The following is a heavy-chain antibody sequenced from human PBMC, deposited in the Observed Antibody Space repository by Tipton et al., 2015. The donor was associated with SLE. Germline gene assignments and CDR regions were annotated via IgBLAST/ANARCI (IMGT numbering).Heavy chain of an antibody. Sequence: SLRLSCAASGFTFSSYAMSWVRQAPGKGLEWVSAISGSGGSTYYADSVKGRFTISRDNSKNTLYLQMNSLRAEDTAVYYCAKVSSFDDILTGYSYYFDYWGQGTLVTVSS. D-gene: IGHD3-9*01. V-gene: IGHV3-23*01. J-gene: IGHJ4*02. CDR2: ISGSGGST. CDR1: GFTFSSYA. CDR3: AKVSSFDDILTGYSYYFDY.